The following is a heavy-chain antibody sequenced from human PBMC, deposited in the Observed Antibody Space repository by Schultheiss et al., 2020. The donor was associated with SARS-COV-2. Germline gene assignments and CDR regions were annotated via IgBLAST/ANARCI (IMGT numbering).Heavy chain of an antibody. Sequence: SSTLSLPLTGEGGSISSGDYYWSWIRQPPGKGLEWIGYIYYSGSTNYNPSLKSRVTISVDTSKNQFSLKLSSVTAADTAVYYCARGIAVAGPRFDYWGQGTLVTVSS. CDR2: IYYSGST. CDR1: GGSISSGDYY. J-gene: IGHJ4*02. V-gene: IGHV4-61*08. CDR3: ARGIAVAGPRFDY. D-gene: IGHD6-19*01.